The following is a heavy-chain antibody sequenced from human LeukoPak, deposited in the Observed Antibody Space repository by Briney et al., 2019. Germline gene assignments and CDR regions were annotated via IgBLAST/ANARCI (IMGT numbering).Heavy chain of an antibody. D-gene: IGHD5-12*01. CDR3: ARESGYAVGDF. V-gene: IGHV3-53*01. J-gene: IGHJ4*02. CDR2: IYNDGRT. CDR1: GFTVRSNY. Sequence: PGGSLRLSCAASGFTVRSNYMSWFRQAPGKGLEWASVIYNDGRTYYADSVKGRFIISKDISKNTLYLQMNNPRADDTAVYYCARESGYAVGDFWGRGTLVTVSS.